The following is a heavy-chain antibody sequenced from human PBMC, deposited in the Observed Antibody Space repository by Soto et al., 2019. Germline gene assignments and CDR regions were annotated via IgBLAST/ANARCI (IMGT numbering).Heavy chain of an antibody. CDR2: ISGSGGSK. CDR1: GFTFSSYA. CDR3: AKDTSPLLIAVAGYFDY. Sequence: GGSLRLSCAASGFTFSSYAMSWVRQAPGKGLEWVSAISGSGGSKYYADSVKGRFTISRDNSKNTLYLQMNSLRAEDTAVYYCAKDTSPLLIAVAGYFDYWGQGTLVTVSS. J-gene: IGHJ4*02. D-gene: IGHD6-19*01. V-gene: IGHV3-23*01.